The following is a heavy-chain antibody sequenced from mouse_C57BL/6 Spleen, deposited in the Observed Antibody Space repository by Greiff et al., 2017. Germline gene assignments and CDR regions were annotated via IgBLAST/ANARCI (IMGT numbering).Heavy chain of an antibody. CDR1: GYSFTDYN. CDR3: AQPHYYGRYWYFDV. V-gene: IGHV1-39*01. Sequence: EVQLQQSGPELVKPGASVKISCKASGYSFTDYNMNWVKQSNGKSLEWIGVINPNYGTTSYNQKFKGKATLTVDQSSSTAYMQLNSLTSEDSAVYYGAQPHYYGRYWYFDVWGTGTTVTVSS. J-gene: IGHJ1*03. D-gene: IGHD1-1*01. CDR2: INPNYGTT.